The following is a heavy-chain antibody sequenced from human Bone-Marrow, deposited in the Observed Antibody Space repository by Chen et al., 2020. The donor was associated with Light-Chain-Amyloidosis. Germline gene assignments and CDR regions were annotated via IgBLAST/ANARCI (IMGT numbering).Heavy chain of an antibody. J-gene: IGHJ3*02. V-gene: IGHV3-23*01. D-gene: IGHD3-9*01. Sequence: GGSLRPPCAASGFAFSSYPLGWVRQAPGKGLEWVSTISGSGGSRYDGDSVKGRLTISRDNSKNALFLQMNSLRAEDTAVYYCAKDISYDDILPGYPADAFDIWGQGTMVTVSS. CDR1: GFAFSSYP. CDR2: ISGSGGSR. CDR3: AKDISYDDILPGYPADAFDI.